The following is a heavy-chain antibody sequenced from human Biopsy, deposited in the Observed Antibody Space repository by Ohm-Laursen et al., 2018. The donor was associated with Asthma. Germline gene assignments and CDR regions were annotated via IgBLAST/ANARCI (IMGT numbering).Heavy chain of an antibody. CDR1: GGTFSRYA. CDR2: IIPIFGTS. CDR3: AREVSTVDYGYYHFAMDV. V-gene: IGHV1-69*01. Sequence: ESSVKVSCKASGGTFSRYAISWVRQAPGQGLEWMGGIIPIFGTSNYAQKFQGRVTFTADESTSSAYMELSSLRSEDSAVYYCAREVSTVDYGYYHFAMDVWGQGTTVTVSS. J-gene: IGHJ6*02. D-gene: IGHD4-17*01.